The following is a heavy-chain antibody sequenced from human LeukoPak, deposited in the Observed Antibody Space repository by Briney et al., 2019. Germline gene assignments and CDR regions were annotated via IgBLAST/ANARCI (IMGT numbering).Heavy chain of an antibody. CDR1: GFTLSSNG. CDR3: ARDVGYGMDV. Sequence: GGSLRPSCAPFGFTLSSNGMNWFRQAPGKGLEWVAVISYDGSNKYYADSVKGRFTISRDNSKNTLYLQMNSLRAEDTAVYYCARDVGYGMDVWGQGTTVTVSS. V-gene: IGHV3-30*03. CDR2: ISYDGSNK. D-gene: IGHD1-26*01. J-gene: IGHJ6*02.